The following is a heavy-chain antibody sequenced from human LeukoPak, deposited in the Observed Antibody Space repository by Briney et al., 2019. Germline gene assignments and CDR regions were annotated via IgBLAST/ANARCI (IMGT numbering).Heavy chain of an antibody. D-gene: IGHD2-2*01. V-gene: IGHV4-31*03. CDR3: ARDGCSGPSCHGNWFDP. J-gene: IGHJ5*02. CDR2: IHYSGGT. Sequence: SETLSLTCTVSGGSISSGSYFWSWLRQHPGKGLEWIGYIHYSGGTYNNPSLKSRVTISVDTSKNQLSLRLSSVTTADTAVYYCARDGCSGPSCHGNWFDPWGQGTLVTVSS. CDR1: GGSISSGSYF.